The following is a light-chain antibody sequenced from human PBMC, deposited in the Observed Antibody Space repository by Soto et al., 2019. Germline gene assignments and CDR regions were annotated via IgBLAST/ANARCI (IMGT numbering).Light chain of an antibody. CDR2: DAY. CDR3: QQYNSYSPT. V-gene: IGKV1-5*01. Sequence: DIQMTQSPSILSASVGDRVTITCRASQSIRSWLAWYQQKPGKAPKLLIYDAYSLESGVPSRFGGRRSGTEFTLTISSLQPDDFATYYCQQYNSYSPTFGQGTKVDIK. J-gene: IGKJ1*01. CDR1: QSIRSW.